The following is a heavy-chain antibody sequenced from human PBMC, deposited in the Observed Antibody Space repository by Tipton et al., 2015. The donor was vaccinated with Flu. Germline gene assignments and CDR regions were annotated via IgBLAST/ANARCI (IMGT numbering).Heavy chain of an antibody. CDR3: ARGLWFGELLLRGWLDP. Sequence: QLVQSGGGVVQPGRSLRLSCAASGFTSSSYAMHWVRQAPGKGLEWVAVISYDGSNKYYADSVKGRFTISRDNSKNTLYLQMNSLRAEDTAVYYCARGLWFGELLLRGWLDPWGQGTLVTVSS. D-gene: IGHD3-10*01. CDR1: GFTSSSYA. CDR2: ISYDGSNK. J-gene: IGHJ5*02. V-gene: IGHV3-30-3*01.